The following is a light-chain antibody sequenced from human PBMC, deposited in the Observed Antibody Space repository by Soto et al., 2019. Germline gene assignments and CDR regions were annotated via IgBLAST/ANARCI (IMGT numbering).Light chain of an antibody. Sequence: DIQMTQSPPSLSAYGGSRVTISCRASQSIRNFVTWYQQKPGKAPELLIFAAPTLQTGVPSRFTGSGSGTDFTLTISRLQPEDSATYYCQQSYSTPPTFGGGTKVEIK. CDR1: QSIRNF. CDR2: AAP. J-gene: IGKJ4*01. CDR3: QQSYSTPPT. V-gene: IGKV1-39*01.